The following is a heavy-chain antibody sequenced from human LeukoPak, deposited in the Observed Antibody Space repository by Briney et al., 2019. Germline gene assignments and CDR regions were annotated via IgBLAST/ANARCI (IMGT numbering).Heavy chain of an antibody. CDR1: GASISSYY. V-gene: IGHV4-4*07. CDR3: AREVPAAITLYYYYYYMDV. CDR2: IYTSGST. J-gene: IGHJ6*03. Sequence: SETLSLTCTVSGASISSYYWSWIRQPAGKGLEWIGRIYTSGSTNYNPSLKSRVTMSVDTSKNQFSLKLSSVTAADTAVYYCAREVPAAITLYYYYYYMDVWGKGTTVTVSS. D-gene: IGHD2-2*01.